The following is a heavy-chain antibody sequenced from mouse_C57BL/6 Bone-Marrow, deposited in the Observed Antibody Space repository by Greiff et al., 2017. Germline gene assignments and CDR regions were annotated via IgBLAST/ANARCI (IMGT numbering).Heavy chain of an antibody. CDR1: GFTFSSYG. V-gene: IGHV5-6*01. CDR3: ARYDRGVLGY. CDR2: ISSGGSYT. Sequence: EVNVVESGGDLVKPGGSLKLSCAASGFTFSSYGMSWVRQTPDKRLEWVATISSGGSYTYYPDSVKGRFTISRDNAKNTLYLQLSSLKSEDTAMYYCARYDRGVLGYWGQGTPLTVSS. J-gene: IGHJ2*01. D-gene: IGHD2-3*01.